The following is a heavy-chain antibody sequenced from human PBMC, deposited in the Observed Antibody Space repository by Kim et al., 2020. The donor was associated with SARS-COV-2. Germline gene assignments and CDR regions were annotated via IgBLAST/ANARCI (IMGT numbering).Heavy chain of an antibody. D-gene: IGHD3-10*01. CDR3: ARGKGVIKGAFDM. CDR2: FSGSGGST. CDR1: GFTFSSYA. J-gene: IGHJ3*02. Sequence: GGSLRLSCAASGFTFSSYAMSWVRQAPGKGLEWVSVFSGSGGSTCYADSVKGRFTISRDNSKNTLYLQMNSLRADDTAVYYCARGKGVIKGAFDMWGQGTMVIVSS. V-gene: IGHV3-23*01.